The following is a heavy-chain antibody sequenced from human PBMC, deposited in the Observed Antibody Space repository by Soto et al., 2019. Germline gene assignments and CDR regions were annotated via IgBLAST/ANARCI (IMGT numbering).Heavy chain of an antibody. J-gene: IGHJ5*02. CDR2: ISSGGKTT. V-gene: IGHV3-48*03. CDR1: GFTFSSFE. Sequence: GSLRLSCVASGFTFSSFEMNWVRQAPGKGLEWISYISSGGKTTYYADSVKGRFTISRDNAKNSLYLQMSSLRAEDAAVYYCARNYIIYYDGSRAHYSWGRGTLVTVSS. CDR3: ARNYIIYYDGSRAHYS. D-gene: IGHD3-22*01.